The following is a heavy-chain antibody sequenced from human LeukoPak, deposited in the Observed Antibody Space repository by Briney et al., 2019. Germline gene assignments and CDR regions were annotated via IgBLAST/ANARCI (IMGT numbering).Heavy chain of an antibody. J-gene: IGHJ5*02. CDR1: GGSISSYY. CDR3: ARDGYYGSGSYRSVWFDP. CDR2: IYYSGST. Sequence: SETLSLTCTVSGGSISSYYWSWIRQPPGKGLEWIGYIYYSGSTNYNPSLKSRVTISVDTSKNQFSLKLSSVTAADTAVYYCARDGYYGSGSYRSVWFDPWGQGTLVTVSS. V-gene: IGHV4-59*12. D-gene: IGHD3-10*01.